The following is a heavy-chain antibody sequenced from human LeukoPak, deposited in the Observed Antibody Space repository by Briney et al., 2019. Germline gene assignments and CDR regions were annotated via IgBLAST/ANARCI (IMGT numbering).Heavy chain of an antibody. Sequence: ASVKVSCKASGYTFTSYDINWVRQATGQGLEWMGWMNPNSGNTGYEQKFQGRVTMTRNTSISTAYMELSSLRSEDTAVYYCARGPITIFGVVISNWGQGTLVTVSS. J-gene: IGHJ4*02. CDR2: MNPNSGNT. D-gene: IGHD3-3*01. V-gene: IGHV1-8*01. CDR1: GYTFTSYD. CDR3: ARGPITIFGVVISN.